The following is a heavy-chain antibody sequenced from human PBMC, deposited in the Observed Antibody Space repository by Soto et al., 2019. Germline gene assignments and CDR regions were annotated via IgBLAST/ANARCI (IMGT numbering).Heavy chain of an antibody. CDR3: TTRNFSGFWSGYSYYYGMDV. D-gene: IGHD3-3*01. Sequence: GGSLRLSCAASGFTFSNAWMNWVRQAPGKGLEWVGRIKSKTDGGTTDYAAPVKGRFTISRDDSKNTLYLQMNSLKTEDTAVYYCTTRNFSGFWSGYSYYYGMDVWGQGTTVTVSS. CDR1: GFTFSNAW. CDR2: IKSKTDGGTT. J-gene: IGHJ6*02. V-gene: IGHV3-15*07.